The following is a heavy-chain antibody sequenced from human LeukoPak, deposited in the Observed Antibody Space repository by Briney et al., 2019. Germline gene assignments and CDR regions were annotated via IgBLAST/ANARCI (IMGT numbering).Heavy chain of an antibody. V-gene: IGHV3-23*01. Sequence: PGGSLRLSCAASGFTFSSYAMSWVRQAXGXXXXXXXXISGSGGSTYYADSVKGRFTISRDNSKNTLYLQMNSLRAEDTAVYYCAKDQYQLPRGWFDPWGQGTLVTVSS. J-gene: IGHJ5*02. CDR1: GFTFSSYA. D-gene: IGHD2-2*01. CDR3: AKDQYQLPRGWFDP. CDR2: ISGSGGST.